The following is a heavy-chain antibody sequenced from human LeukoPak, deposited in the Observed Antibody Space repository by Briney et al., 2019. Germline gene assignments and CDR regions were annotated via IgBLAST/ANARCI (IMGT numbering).Heavy chain of an antibody. D-gene: IGHD4-17*01. CDR1: GFTVSGNY. J-gene: IGHJ6*02. V-gene: IGHV3-53*04. CDR2: TYSGGST. Sequence: GGSLRLSCAASGFTVSGNYMSWVRQAPGKGLKWVSFTYSGGSTYYAESVKGRFTVSRHNSKNTLYLQMNSLRGEDTAVYYCASRYGDYGDGMDVWGQGTTVTVS. CDR3: ASRYGDYGDGMDV.